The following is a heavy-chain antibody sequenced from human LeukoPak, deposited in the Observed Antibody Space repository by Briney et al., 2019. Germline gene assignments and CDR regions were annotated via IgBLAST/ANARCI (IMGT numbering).Heavy chain of an antibody. V-gene: IGHV4-39*01. Sequence: KSSETLSLTCTVSGGSISTTNYYWGWIRQPPGRDLEWIGSIYSSGNTYYNPSLESRVTISVDTSKNQLSLKLTSATAADTSVYYCARHSGLRSPFDPWGQGTLVTVFS. J-gene: IGHJ5*02. CDR2: IYSSGNT. CDR1: GGSISTTNYY. CDR3: ARHSGLRSPFDP. D-gene: IGHD3-3*01.